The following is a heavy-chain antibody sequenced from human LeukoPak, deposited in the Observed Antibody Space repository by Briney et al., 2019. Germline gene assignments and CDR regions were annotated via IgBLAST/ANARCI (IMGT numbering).Heavy chain of an antibody. Sequence: GASVKVSCKASGYTFTGYYMHWVRQAPGQGLEWMGRINPNSGGTNYAQKFQGRVTMTRDTSISTAYMELSSLRSEDTAVYYCARGRRIVVVPRYYYYMDVWGKGTTVTVSS. D-gene: IGHD2-2*01. V-gene: IGHV1-2*06. CDR1: GYTFTGYY. J-gene: IGHJ6*03. CDR2: INPNSGGT. CDR3: ARGRRIVVVPRYYYYMDV.